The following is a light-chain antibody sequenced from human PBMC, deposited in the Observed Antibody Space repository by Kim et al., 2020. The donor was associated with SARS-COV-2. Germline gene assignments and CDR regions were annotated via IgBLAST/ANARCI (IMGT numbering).Light chain of an antibody. Sequence: PGERATLSSRASPSVSSNYLAWYQQNPGQAPRLLIYGASNRATGIPDRFSGSGSGTDFTLTINRLEPEDFAVYFCQQYGSSLSWTFGQGTKVDIK. J-gene: IGKJ1*01. CDR2: GAS. CDR1: PSVSSNY. V-gene: IGKV3-20*01. CDR3: QQYGSSLSWT.